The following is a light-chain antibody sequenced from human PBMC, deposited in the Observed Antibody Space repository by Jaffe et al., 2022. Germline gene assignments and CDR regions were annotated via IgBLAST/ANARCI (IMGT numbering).Light chain of an antibody. CDR3: QESYITPLT. CDR2: AAS. J-gene: IGKJ4*01. Sequence: DIQMTQSPPSLSASVGDRVTLTCRASQTINRFLNWYQQKPGKAPKLLIYAASSLYSGVPSRFSGSGSGTDFTLTISSLQPEDFATYYCQESYITPLTFGGGTKVEIK. V-gene: IGKV1-39*01. CDR1: QTINRF.